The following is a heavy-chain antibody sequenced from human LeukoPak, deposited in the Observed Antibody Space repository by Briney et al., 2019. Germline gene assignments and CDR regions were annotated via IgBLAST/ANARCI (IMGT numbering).Heavy chain of an antibody. J-gene: IGHJ1*01. CDR3: VRDRHCAGDCPPGNFQH. Sequence: GGSLRLSCAGSGFTVRSNYMSWVRQAPGKGLEWVSVMYSGGSTDDADSVKGRFTISRDNSKNTLFLQMNSLRREDTAVNYCVRDRHCAGDCPPGNFQHWGQGALVMVSS. D-gene: IGHD2-21*02. CDR2: MYSGGST. V-gene: IGHV3-66*01. CDR1: GFTVRSNY.